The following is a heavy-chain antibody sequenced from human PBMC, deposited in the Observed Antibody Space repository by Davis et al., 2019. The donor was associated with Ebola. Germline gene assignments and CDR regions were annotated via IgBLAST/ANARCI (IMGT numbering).Heavy chain of an antibody. J-gene: IGHJ6*02. D-gene: IGHD5-18*01. Sequence: ASVTVSCKASGYTFLSNVILWVRQAPGQGLEWMGWISTYIGNTKYAQKFQDRVTMTTDTSTRTAYMELRSVRPDDTAVYYSARTTGRGDSYGSIPYYGMDVWGQGTTVTVSS. CDR2: ISTYIGNT. CDR3: ARTTGRGDSYGSIPYYGMDV. CDR1: GYTFLSNV. V-gene: IGHV1-18*01.